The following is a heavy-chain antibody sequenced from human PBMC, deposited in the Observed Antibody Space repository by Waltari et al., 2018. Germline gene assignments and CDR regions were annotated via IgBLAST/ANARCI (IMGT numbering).Heavy chain of an antibody. CDR1: ALTFSTYV. V-gene: IGHV3-23*01. Sequence: EVQLMESGGGLVQPGGSLRLSCSASALTFSTYVLNWFRQAPGKGLEWGCSISGSGAEWYAESVRGRFTISRDNPKNTVFLQMNSLRVEDTALYYCAKDDRYPDDVFGLWGLGTMVTVSS. D-gene: IGHD2-2*02. J-gene: IGHJ3*01. CDR2: ISGSGAE. CDR3: AKDDRYPDDVFGL.